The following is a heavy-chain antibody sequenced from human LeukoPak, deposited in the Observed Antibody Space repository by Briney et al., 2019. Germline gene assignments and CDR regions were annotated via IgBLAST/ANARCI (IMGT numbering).Heavy chain of an antibody. CDR1: GYSFTNYW. V-gene: IGHV5-51*01. CDR2: IYPGDSDT. J-gene: IGHJ4*02. CDR3: AITMRYCTSTSCSNPFDY. Sequence: GESLKISCKGSGYSFTNYWIGWVRQMPGKGLEWMGIIYPGDSDTRYSPSFQGQVTISADKSISTAYLQWSSLKASDTAMYYWAITMRYCTSTSCSNPFDYWGQGTLVTVSS. D-gene: IGHD2-2*01.